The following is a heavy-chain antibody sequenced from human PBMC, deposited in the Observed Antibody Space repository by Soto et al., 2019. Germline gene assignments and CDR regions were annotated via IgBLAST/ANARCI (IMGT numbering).Heavy chain of an antibody. V-gene: IGHV3-49*03. J-gene: IGHJ3*02. CDR2: IRSKAYGGTT. CDR3: TRFIYGDSAERAFDI. CDR1: GFTFGDYA. Sequence: GGSLRLSCTASGFTFGDYAMSWFRQAPGKGLEWVGFIRSKAYGGTTEYAASVKGRFTISIDDSKSIAYLQMNSLKTEDTAVYYCTRFIYGDSAERAFDIWGQGTMVTVSS. D-gene: IGHD4-17*01.